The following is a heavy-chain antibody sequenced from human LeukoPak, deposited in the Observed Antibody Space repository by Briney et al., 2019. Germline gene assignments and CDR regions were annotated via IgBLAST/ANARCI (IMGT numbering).Heavy chain of an antibody. V-gene: IGHV1-69*06. Sequence: ASVKVSCKASGGTFSSYAISWVQQAPGQGLEWMGGIIPIFGTANYAQKFQGRVTITADKSTSTAYMELSILRSEDTAMYYCGLWSWGTAEYYYYGMDVWGQGTTVTVSS. CDR3: GLWSWGTAEYYYYGMDV. D-gene: IGHD4/OR15-4a*01. CDR2: IIPIFGTA. CDR1: GGTFSSYA. J-gene: IGHJ6*02.